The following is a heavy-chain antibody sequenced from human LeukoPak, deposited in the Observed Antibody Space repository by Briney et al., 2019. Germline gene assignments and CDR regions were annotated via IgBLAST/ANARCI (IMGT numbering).Heavy chain of an antibody. D-gene: IGHD3-22*01. CDR2: INPNSGGT. CDR1: GYTFTGYY. V-gene: IGHV1-2*02. Sequence: ASVKVSCKASGYTFTGYYMHWVRQAPGQGLEWMEWINPNSGGTNYAQKFQGRVTMTRDTSISTAYMELSRLRSDDTAVYYCASLYYYDSSGYYDAFDIWGQGTMVTVSS. CDR3: ASLYYYDSSGYYDAFDI. J-gene: IGHJ3*02.